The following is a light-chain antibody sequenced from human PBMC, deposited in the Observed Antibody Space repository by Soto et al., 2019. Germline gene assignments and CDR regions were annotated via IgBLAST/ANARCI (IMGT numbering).Light chain of an antibody. CDR1: QSLLHSNGYNY. CDR2: LGS. J-gene: IGKJ2*01. Sequence: DIVMTQSPLSLPVIPGEPASISCRSSQSLLHSNGYNYLDWYLQKPGQSPQLLIYLGSNRASGVPDRYSRSGSGTDYTLSISSVEDEDVGVYYCMQALQLPYICGQRTKREIK. CDR3: MQALQLPYI. V-gene: IGKV2-28*01.